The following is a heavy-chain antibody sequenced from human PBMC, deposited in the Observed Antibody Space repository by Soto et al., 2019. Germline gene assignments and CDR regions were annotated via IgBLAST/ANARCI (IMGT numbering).Heavy chain of an antibody. CDR1: GFTFSNAW. D-gene: IGHD2-15*01. J-gene: IGHJ6*03. V-gene: IGHV3-15*01. CDR3: TTDIYCSSGSCYYYYYMDV. Sequence: EVQLVESGGGLVKPGGSLRLSCAASGFTFSNAWMSWVRQAPGKGLEWVGRIKSKTDGGTTDYAAPVKGRFTISRDDSKNTLYLQMNSLKTEDTAVYYCTTDIYCSSGSCYYYYYMDVWGKGTTVTVSS. CDR2: IKSKTDGGTT.